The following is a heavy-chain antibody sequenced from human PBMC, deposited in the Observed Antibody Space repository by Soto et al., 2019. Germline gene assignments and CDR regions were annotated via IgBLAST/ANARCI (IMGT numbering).Heavy chain of an antibody. V-gene: IGHV1-24*01. CDR1: GYTLTELS. D-gene: IGHD1-26*01. CDR3: AIDRRIVGATTWGWGWFDP. CDR2: FDPEDGET. J-gene: IGHJ5*02. Sequence: QVQLVQSGAEVKKPGASVKVSCKVSGYTLTELSMHWVRQAPGKGLEWMGGFDPEDGETIYAQKFQGRVTMTEDTSTDTAYMELSSLRSEDTAVYYCAIDRRIVGATTWGWGWFDPWGQGTLVTVSS.